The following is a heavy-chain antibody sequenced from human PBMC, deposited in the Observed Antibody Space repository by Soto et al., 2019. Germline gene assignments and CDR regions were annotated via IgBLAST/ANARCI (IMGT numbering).Heavy chain of an antibody. CDR3: GTDQWGGAFDL. V-gene: IGHV3-7*01. CDR1: DFTISPYW. J-gene: IGHJ3*01. Sequence: EVQVVESGGGLVQPGGSLRLSCAASDFTISPYWMTWVRQTPGQGLEFVANIKEDGSVRNYVDSVKGRFTISRDNAKNSLYLQMNSLRAEDTAVYYCGTDQWGGAFDLWDQGTTVTVSS. D-gene: IGHD3-10*01. CDR2: IKEDGSVR.